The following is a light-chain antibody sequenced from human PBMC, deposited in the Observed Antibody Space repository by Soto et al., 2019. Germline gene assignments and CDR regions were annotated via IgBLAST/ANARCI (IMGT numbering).Light chain of an antibody. CDR1: SSNIGAGYD. CDR3: QSYDSSLSGVV. V-gene: IGLV1-40*01. Sequence: QSVLTQAPSVSGAPGQRVTISCTGSSSNIGAGYDVHWYQQLPGTAPKLLIYGNSNRPSGVPDRFSGSKSGTSASLAITGLQPEDEADYYCQSYDSSLSGVVFGGGTKVTVL. CDR2: GNS. J-gene: IGLJ2*01.